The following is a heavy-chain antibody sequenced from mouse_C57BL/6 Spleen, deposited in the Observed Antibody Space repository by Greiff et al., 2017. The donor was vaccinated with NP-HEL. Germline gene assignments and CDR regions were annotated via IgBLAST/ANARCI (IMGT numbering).Heavy chain of an antibody. D-gene: IGHD2-3*01. CDR2: INPSNGGT. Sequence: QVQLQQPGTELVKPGASVKLSCKASGYTFTSSWMHWVKQRPGQGLEWIGNINPSNGGTNYNEKFKSKATLPVDKSSSPASMQLSSLTSEESAVYYCSRERYDIPFAYWGQGTLVTVSA. CDR3: SRERYDIPFAY. CDR1: GYTFTSSW. J-gene: IGHJ3*01. V-gene: IGHV1-53*01.